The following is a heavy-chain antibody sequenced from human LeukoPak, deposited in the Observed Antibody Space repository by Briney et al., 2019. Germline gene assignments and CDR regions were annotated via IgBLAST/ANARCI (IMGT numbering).Heavy chain of an antibody. CDR2: IWYDGSNK. V-gene: IGHV3-33*01. CDR1: GFTFSSYG. CDR3: ASQGAVAGLGNDY. J-gene: IGHJ4*02. D-gene: IGHD6-13*01. Sequence: PGGSLRLSCAASGFTFSSYGMHWVRQAPGKGLEWVAVIWYDGSNKYYADSVKGRFTISRDNSKNTLYLQMNSLRAEDTAVYYCASQGAVAGLGNDYWGQGILVTVSS.